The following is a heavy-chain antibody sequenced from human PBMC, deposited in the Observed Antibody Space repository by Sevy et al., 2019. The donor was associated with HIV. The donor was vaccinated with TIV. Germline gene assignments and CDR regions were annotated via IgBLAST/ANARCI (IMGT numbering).Heavy chain of an antibody. CDR1: GDSVSSNSAA. V-gene: IGHV6-1*01. CDR2: TYYRSKWYN. J-gene: IGHJ6*02. Sequence: SQTLSLTCAISGDSVSSNSAAWNWIRQSPSRGLEWLGRTYYRSKWYNDYAVSVKSRITINPDTSKNQFSLQLNSVTPEDTAVYYCARGRDSSGYYRRYYYYGMDVWGQRTTVTVSS. D-gene: IGHD3-22*01. CDR3: ARGRDSSGYYRRYYYYGMDV.